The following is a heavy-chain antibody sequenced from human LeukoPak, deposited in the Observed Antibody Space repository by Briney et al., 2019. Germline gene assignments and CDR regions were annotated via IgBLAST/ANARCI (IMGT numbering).Heavy chain of an antibody. J-gene: IGHJ3*02. CDR2: ISSSSTYI. CDR1: GFTFSSYT. D-gene: IGHD3-9*01. CDR3: ARRPLSTTYDILTGYYNGAFDI. Sequence: GGSLRLSCAASGFTFSSYTMNWVRQAPGKGLEWVSSISSSSTYINYADSVKGRFTISRDNAKNSLYLQMNSLRAEDTAVYYCARRPLSTTYDILTGYYNGAFDIWGQGTMVTVSS. V-gene: IGHV3-21*04.